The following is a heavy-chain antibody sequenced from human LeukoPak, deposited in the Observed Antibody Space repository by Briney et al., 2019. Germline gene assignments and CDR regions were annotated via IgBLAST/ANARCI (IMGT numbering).Heavy chain of an antibody. CDR3: ARLAGSGGSCYRCFDY. J-gene: IGHJ4*02. CDR2: IYPGDSDT. D-gene: IGHD2-15*01. CDR1: GHSFTSYW. V-gene: IGHV5-51*01. Sequence: GESLKISCKGSGHSFTSYWIGWVRQMPGKGLEWMGIIYPGDSDTRYSPSFQGQVTISADKSTSTAYLQWSSLEASDTAMYYCARLAGSGGSCYRCFDYWGQGTLVTVSS.